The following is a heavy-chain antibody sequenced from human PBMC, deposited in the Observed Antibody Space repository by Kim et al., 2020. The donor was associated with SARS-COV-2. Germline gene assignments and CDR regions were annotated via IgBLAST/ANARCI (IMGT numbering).Heavy chain of an antibody. J-gene: IGHJ4*02. V-gene: IGHV3-23*01. D-gene: IGHD1-26*01. CDR1: GFTFNNCA. CDR3: AKKIVGGTFAAFDY. CDR2: ITGAGFST. Sequence: GGSLRLSCAASGFTFNNCAMSWVRQAPGRGLEWVSAITGAGFSTYYADSVKGRFTISRDNSKSTLYLQMNTLSVEDTAVYYCAKKIVGGTFAAFDYWGQGTLVSVSS.